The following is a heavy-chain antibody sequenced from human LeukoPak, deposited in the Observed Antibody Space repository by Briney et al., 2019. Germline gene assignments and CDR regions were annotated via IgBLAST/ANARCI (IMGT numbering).Heavy chain of an antibody. CDR3: ARDGVLEWLLYSYYYYGMDV. CDR2: ISYDGSNK. V-gene: IGHV3-30*04. Sequence: GGSLRLSCAASGFTFSSYAMHWVRRAPGKGLEWVAVISYDGSNKYYADSVKGRFTISRDNSKNTLYLQMNSLRAEDTAVYYCARDGVLEWLLYSYYYYGMDVWGQGTLVTVSS. CDR1: GFTFSSYA. J-gene: IGHJ6*02. D-gene: IGHD3-3*01.